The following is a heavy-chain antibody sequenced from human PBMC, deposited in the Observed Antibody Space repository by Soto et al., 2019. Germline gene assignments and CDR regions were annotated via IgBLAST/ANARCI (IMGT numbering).Heavy chain of an antibody. CDR3: ARGRYQSVMVRGTVHFQH. J-gene: IGHJ1*01. Sequence: QVQLVQSGAEVKKPGASVKVSCKASGYTFTSYAMHWVRQEPGQRLEWMGWINAGNGNTKYSQKFQGRVTITRDTSASTAYMELSSLRSEDTAVYYCARGRYQSVMVRGTVHFQHWGQGTLVTVSS. CDR2: INAGNGNT. V-gene: IGHV1-3*01. CDR1: GYTFTSYA. D-gene: IGHD3-10*01.